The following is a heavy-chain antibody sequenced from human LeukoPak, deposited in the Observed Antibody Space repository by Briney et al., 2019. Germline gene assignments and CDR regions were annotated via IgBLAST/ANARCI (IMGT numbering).Heavy chain of an antibody. CDR1: GFTFSSYA. V-gene: IGHV3-64*04. CDR3: ARIIWGCSSTSCYNMDY. D-gene: IGHD2-2*02. CDR2: ISSNGGST. Sequence: GGSLRLSCSASGFTFSSYAMHWVRQAPGKGLEYVSAISSNGGSTYYADSVKGRFTISRDNAKNSLYLQMNSLRAEDTAVYYCARIIWGCSSTSCYNMDYWGQGTLVTVSS. J-gene: IGHJ4*02.